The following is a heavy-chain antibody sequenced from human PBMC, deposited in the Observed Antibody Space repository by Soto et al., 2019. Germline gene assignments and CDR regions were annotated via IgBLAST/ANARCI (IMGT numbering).Heavy chain of an antibody. CDR3: ARHYFVGSWVVP. D-gene: IGHD3-10*01. V-gene: IGHV4-59*08. J-gene: IGHJ5*02. Sequence: SETLSLTCTVSGGSISSYYWSWIRQPPGKGLEWIGYIYYSGSTNYNPSLKSRVTISVDTSKNQFSLKLSSGTAEDPAVYYCARHYFVGSWVVPWGQGTLVTVSS. CDR1: GGSISSYY. CDR2: IYYSGST.